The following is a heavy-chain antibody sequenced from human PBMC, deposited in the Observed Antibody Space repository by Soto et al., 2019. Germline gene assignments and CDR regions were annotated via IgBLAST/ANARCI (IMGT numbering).Heavy chain of an antibody. CDR2: IKPDGGAT. D-gene: IGHD3-16*01. CDR3: FGGNGGPQ. J-gene: IGHJ4*02. V-gene: IGHV3-7*03. Sequence: GGSLRLSCATSDFTFRNSWINWVRQAPGKGLEWVANIKPDGGATNYVDSVKGRFTISRDNVRNSASLQMNSLRVEDTAVYFCFGGNGGPQWGQGTLVTVSS. CDR1: DFTFRNSW.